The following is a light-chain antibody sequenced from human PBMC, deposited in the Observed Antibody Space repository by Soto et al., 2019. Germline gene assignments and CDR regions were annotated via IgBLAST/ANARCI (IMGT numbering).Light chain of an antibody. J-gene: IGLJ1*01. CDR2: GGS. CDR1: SSDVGRYNL. V-gene: IGLV2-23*01. CDR3: CSYAGSTNPYV. Sequence: QSALTLPASVSGPPGQSITISCTGTSSDVGRYNLVSWYQQHPGKAPKLMIYGGSERPSGVSDRFSGSKSGNTASLAISGLQPEDEADYYCCSYAGSTNPYVFGSGTKFTVL.